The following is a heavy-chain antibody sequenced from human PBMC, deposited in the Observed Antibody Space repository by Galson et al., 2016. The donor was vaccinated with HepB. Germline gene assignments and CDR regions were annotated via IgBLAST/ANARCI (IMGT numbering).Heavy chain of an antibody. V-gene: IGHV3-15*01. D-gene: IGHD1-20*01. CDR1: GFTFSSAW. J-gene: IGHJ4*02. CDR3: TTINWKGHFDC. Sequence: SLRLSCAASGFTFSSAWMSWVRQAPGKGLEWVGRIKSKTAGGATDYATPVEGRFTISRDDSKNTLYLQMNNLRAEDTGIYYCTTINWKGHFDCWGQGTLVTVSS. CDR2: IKSKTAGGAT.